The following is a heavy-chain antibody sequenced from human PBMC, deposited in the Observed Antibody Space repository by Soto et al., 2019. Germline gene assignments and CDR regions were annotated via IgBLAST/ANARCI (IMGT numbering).Heavy chain of an antibody. V-gene: IGHV1-18*01. CDR2: INACNGNT. CDR3: ARGPITFGGVIVIPTYFDY. J-gene: IGHJ4*02. D-gene: IGHD3-16*02. CDR1: GYTFTSYG. Sequence: ASVKVSCKASGYTFTSYGISWVRQAPGQGLEWMGWINACNGNTNYTQKLQGRVTITTDTSASTAYMELSSLRSEDTAVYYCARGPITFGGVIVIPTYFDYWGQGTLVTVSS.